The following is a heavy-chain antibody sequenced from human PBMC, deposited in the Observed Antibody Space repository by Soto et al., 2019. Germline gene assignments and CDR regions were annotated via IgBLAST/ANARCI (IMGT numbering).Heavy chain of an antibody. CDR1: GGSISSGGCY. CDR2: INYSGST. J-gene: IGHJ6*03. V-gene: IGHV4-31*03. CDR3: ARGTTVTRVGTYYYYYYMDV. D-gene: IGHD4-17*01. Sequence: SQTLSLTCTVSGGSISSGGCYWIWNRQHPGKGLEWIGYINYSGSTNYNPSLKSRVTISVDTSKNQFSLKLSSVTAADTAVYYCARGTTVTRVGTYYYYYYMDVWGKGTTVTVSS.